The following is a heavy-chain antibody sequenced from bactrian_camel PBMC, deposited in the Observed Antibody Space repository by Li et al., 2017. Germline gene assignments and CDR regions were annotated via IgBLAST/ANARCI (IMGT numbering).Heavy chain of an antibody. Sequence: DVQLVESGGGLVQPGGSLRPSCAASGFTFSSYDMSWVRQAPGKGLEWVSAINSGDGNTYYSDSVEGRFTISRDNAKNTLYLQLNRVKTEDTAMYYCTKDPRHEAGWVLKHLTWGQGTQVTVS. CDR3: TKDPRHEAGWVLKHLT. CDR2: INSGDGNT. D-gene: IGHD5*01. V-gene: IGHV3S40*01. J-gene: IGHJ4*01. CDR1: GFTFSSYD.